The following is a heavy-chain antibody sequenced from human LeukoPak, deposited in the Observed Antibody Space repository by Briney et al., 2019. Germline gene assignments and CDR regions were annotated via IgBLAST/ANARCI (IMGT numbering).Heavy chain of an antibody. J-gene: IGHJ4*02. CDR2: IRYDAENK. V-gene: IGHV3-30*02. CDR1: RFTFSRYG. D-gene: IGHD5-12*01. CDR3: VRVGVDSGYDFHGKFDY. Sequence: GGSLRLSREPSRFTFSRYGMHWVRQTPDKGLERVAFIRYDAENKYYADSVKGRFTISRDNPKSRVYLRMSSLRPEDTARYFCVRVGVDSGYDFHGKFDYWGQGTLVTVSS.